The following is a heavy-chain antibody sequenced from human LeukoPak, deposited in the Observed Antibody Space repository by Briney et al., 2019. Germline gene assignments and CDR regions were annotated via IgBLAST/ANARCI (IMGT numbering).Heavy chain of an antibody. CDR1: GGSISSYY. CDR2: IYYSGST. CDR3: ARDSYYDSSGYFWFDP. V-gene: IGHV4-59*01. Sequence: SETLSLTCTVSGGSISSYYWSWIRQPPGKGLEWMGYIYYSGSTNYNPSLKSRVTISVDTSKNQFSLKLRSVTAADTAVYYCARDSYYDSSGYFWFDPWGQGTLVTVSS. J-gene: IGHJ5*02. D-gene: IGHD3-22*01.